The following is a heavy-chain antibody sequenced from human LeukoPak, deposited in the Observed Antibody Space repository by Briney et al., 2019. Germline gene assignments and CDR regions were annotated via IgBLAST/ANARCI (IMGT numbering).Heavy chain of an antibody. CDR2: INSDGSST. J-gene: IGHJ6*03. D-gene: IGHD3-16*01. V-gene: IGHV3-74*01. CDR1: GFTFSSYW. Sequence: PGGSLRLSRAASGFTFSSYWMHWVRQAPGKGLVWVSRINSDGSSTSYADSVKGRFTISRDNAKNTLYLQMNSLRAEDTAVYYCARGGKGYCMDVWGKGTTVTVSS. CDR3: ARGGKGYCMDV.